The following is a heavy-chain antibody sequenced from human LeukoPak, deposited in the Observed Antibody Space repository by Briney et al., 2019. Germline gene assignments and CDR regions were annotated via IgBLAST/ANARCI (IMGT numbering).Heavy chain of an antibody. D-gene: IGHD1-1*01. CDR1: GGSNSSHY. Sequence: SETLSLTCTVSGGSNSSHYWSWIRQPPGKGLEWIGYIYYSGSTYYNPSLRSRVTISVDTSKNLFSLKLSSVTAADTAVYYCARVQRPLDGADYWGQGTMVTVSS. CDR2: IYYSGST. V-gene: IGHV4-59*11. J-gene: IGHJ4*02. CDR3: ARVQRPLDGADY.